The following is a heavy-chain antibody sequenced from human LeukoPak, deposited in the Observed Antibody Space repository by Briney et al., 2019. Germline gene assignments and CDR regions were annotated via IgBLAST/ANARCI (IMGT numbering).Heavy chain of an antibody. V-gene: IGHV3-30-3*01. CDR1: GFTFSSYA. CDR2: ISYDGSNK. Sequence: GRSLRLSCAASGFTFSSYAMHWVRQAPGKGLEWVAVISYDGSNKYYADSVKGRFTISRDNSKNTLYLQMNSLRAEDTAVYYCARGLLGYFDYWGQGTLVTVSS. CDR3: ARGLLGYFDY. D-gene: IGHD7-27*01. J-gene: IGHJ4*02.